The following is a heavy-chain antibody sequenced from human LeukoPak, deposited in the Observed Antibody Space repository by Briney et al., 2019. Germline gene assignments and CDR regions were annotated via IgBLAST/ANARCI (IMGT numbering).Heavy chain of an antibody. CDR2: SNSDGSST. CDR3: ARDRAYYYGSGSPGWFDP. CDR1: GVTFSSDR. Sequence: GGSLRLSCAASGVTFSSDRMYWGRNAPAKGLGRVSRSNSDGSSTSYADSVKGRFTISRDNAKNTLYLQMNSLRAEDTAVYYCARDRAYYYGSGSPGWFDPWGQGTLVTVSS. V-gene: IGHV3-74*01. D-gene: IGHD3-10*01. J-gene: IGHJ5*02.